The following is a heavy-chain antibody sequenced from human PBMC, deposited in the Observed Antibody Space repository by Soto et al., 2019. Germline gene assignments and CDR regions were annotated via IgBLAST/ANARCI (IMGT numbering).Heavy chain of an antibody. CDR2: IYSGGST. V-gene: IGHV3-53*02. CDR1: GFTVSSNY. CDR3: ARAGAYCGGDCYSAAFDI. D-gene: IGHD2-21*02. J-gene: IGHJ3*02. Sequence: EVQLVETGGGLIQPGGSLRLSCAASGFTVSSNYMSWVRQAPGKGLEWVSVIYSGGSTYYADSVKGRFTISRDNSKNKLYLQRNSLRAEDTAVYYCARAGAYCGGDCYSAAFDIWGQGTMVTVSS.